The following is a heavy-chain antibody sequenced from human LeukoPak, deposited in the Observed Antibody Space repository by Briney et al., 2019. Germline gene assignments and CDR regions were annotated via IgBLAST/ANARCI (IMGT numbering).Heavy chain of an antibody. V-gene: IGHV3-23*01. CDR3: ARAYSSSWYEDY. CDR2: ISGSGGST. D-gene: IGHD6-13*01. J-gene: IGHJ4*02. CDR1: GFTFSSYA. Sequence: GGSLRLSCAASGFTFSSYAMSWVRQAPGKGLEWVSAISGSGGSTYYADSVKGRFTISRDNSKNTLYLQMNSLRAEDTAVYYCARAYSSSWYEDYWGQVTLVTVSS.